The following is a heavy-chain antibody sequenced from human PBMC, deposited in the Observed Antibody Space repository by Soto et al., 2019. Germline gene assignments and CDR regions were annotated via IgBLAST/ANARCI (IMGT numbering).Heavy chain of an antibody. CDR2: ISWNSGSR. V-gene: IGHV3-9*01. D-gene: IGHD1-7*01. CDR1: GFTFDDYA. CDR3: AKGGTTFNYYYCGMDV. J-gene: IGHJ6*02. Sequence: GGSLRLSCAASGFTFDDYAMHWVRQAPGKGLEWVSGISWNSGSRGYADSVKGRFTISRDNAKNSLYLQMNSLRAEDTALYYCAKGGTTFNYYYCGMDVWGHGTTVTVSS.